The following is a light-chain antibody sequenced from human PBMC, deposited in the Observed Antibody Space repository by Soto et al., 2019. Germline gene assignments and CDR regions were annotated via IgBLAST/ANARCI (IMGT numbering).Light chain of an antibody. Sequence: DIQMTQSPSTLSASVGDTVTVTCRASQSVSGWLAWYQQKPGEAPKLLIYDASALPRGVPSRFSGSGYGTQFTLTSASLQPDYCETYYFQQYEAXSGTFGSWTKV. J-gene: IGKJ1*01. V-gene: IGKV1-5*01. CDR2: DAS. CDR1: QSVSGW. CDR3: QQYEAXSGT.